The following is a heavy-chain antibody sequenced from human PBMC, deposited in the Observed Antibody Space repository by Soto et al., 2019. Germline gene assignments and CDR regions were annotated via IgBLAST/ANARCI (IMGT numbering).Heavy chain of an antibody. J-gene: IGHJ4*02. D-gene: IGHD2-2*03. CDR2: ISDSGST. V-gene: IGHV3-23*01. Sequence: EVQLLESGGGLVQPGGSLRLSCEASGFTFSTSAMSWVRQAPGKGLEWVSTISDSGSTYYVDSEKGRFTIARDSSKNTQYLQMHSLRAEDTAVYYCAKVWGEDGYCSRTSCLYYFHHWGQGTLVTVSS. CDR3: AKVWGEDGYCSRTSCLYYFHH. CDR1: GFTFSTSA.